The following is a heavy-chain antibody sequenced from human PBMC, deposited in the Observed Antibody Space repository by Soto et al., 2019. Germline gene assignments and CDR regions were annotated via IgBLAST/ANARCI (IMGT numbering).Heavy chain of an antibody. CDR1: GGTFSSYA. CDR2: IIPVFGTA. V-gene: IGHV1-69*05. D-gene: IGHD2-2*01. Sequence: SVKVSCKASGGTFSSYAISWVRQAPGQGLECMGGIIPVFGTANYAQKFRGRVTITSDRSVSTAYMELSSLRSEDMVVYSCVRDSVVPAAIGNWGQGTLVTVSS. J-gene: IGHJ4*02. CDR3: VRDSVVPAAIGN.